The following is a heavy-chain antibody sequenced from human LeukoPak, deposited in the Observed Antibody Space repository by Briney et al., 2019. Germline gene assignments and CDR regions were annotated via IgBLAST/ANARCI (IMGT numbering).Heavy chain of an antibody. Sequence: ASVKVSCKASGYTFTSYGISWVRQAPGQGLEWMGWISAYNGNTNYAQKLQGRVTMTTDTSTSTAYMELRSLRSDDTAVYYCAREQQRAWTHGMDVWGQGTTVTVSS. CDR1: GYTFTSYG. CDR2: ISAYNGNT. V-gene: IGHV1-18*01. J-gene: IGHJ6*02. D-gene: IGHD6-13*01. CDR3: AREQQRAWTHGMDV.